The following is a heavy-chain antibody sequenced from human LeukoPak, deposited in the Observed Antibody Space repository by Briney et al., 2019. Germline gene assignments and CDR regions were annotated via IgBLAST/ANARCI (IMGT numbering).Heavy chain of an antibody. D-gene: IGHD2-2*01. J-gene: IGHJ6*03. V-gene: IGHV1-69*02. CDR1: GGTFSYYT. CDR2: IIPFLGIT. CDR3: ARATSEIPAAALTGSKYYYYYMDV. Sequence: SVKLSCKASGGTFSYYTISWVRQAPGQGLEWMGRIIPFLGITNYAQNFQGRVTITADKSTSTAYMELRSLRSEDTAVYYCARATSEIPAAALTGSKYYYYYMDVWDKGTTVTVSS.